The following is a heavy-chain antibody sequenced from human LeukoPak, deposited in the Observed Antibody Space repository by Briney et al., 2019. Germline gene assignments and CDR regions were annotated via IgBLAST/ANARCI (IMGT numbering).Heavy chain of an antibody. CDR2: ISDSGGST. CDR3: AKGRGGSSWFFMDV. D-gene: IGHD6-13*01. J-gene: IGHJ6*04. V-gene: IGHV3-23*01. CDR1: LFNFRLYP. Sequence: PGGALRLSCSASLFNFRLYPMGWVPRAPGRGVEWVSAISDSGGSTYYADSVKGRFTISRDNSKNTLYLQMNSLRAEDTAVYYCAKGRGGSSWFFMDVWGKGTTVTISS.